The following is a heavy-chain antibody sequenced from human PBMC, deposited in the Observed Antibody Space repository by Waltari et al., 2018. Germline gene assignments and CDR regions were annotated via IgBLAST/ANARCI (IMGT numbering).Heavy chain of an antibody. CDR3: ARAIIKQYGDYAYFDY. V-gene: IGHV4-30-4*01. J-gene: IGHJ4*02. CDR1: GGSISSGDYY. Sequence: QVQLQESGPGLVKPSQTLSLTGTVSGGSISSGDYYWSGIRQPPGKGLEWIGYIDYSGSTYYNPSLKSRVTISVDTSKNQFSLKLSSVTAADTAVYYCARAIIKQYGDYAYFDYWGQGTLVTVSS. D-gene: IGHD4-17*01. CDR2: IDYSGST.